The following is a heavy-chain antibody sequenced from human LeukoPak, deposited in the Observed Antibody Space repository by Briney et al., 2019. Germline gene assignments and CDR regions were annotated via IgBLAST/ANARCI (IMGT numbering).Heavy chain of an antibody. J-gene: IGHJ3*02. D-gene: IGHD6-6*01. V-gene: IGHV3-21*01. CDR3: ASEEYSSTDAFDI. CDR1: GFTFSSYS. CDR2: ISSSSSYI. Sequence: SGGSLRLSCAASGFTFSSYSMNWVRQAPGKGLEWVSSISSSSSYIYYADSVKGRFTISRDNAKNSLYLQMNSLRAEDTAVYYCASEEYSSTDAFDIWGQGTMVIVSS.